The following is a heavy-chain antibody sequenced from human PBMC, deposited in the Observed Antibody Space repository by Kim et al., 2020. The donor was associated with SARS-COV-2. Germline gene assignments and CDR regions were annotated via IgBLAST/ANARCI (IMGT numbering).Heavy chain of an antibody. CDR2: IYHSGST. CDR1: GGSISSSNW. J-gene: IGHJ4*02. Sequence: SETLSLTCAVSGGSISSSNWWSWVRQPPGKGLEWIGEIYHSGSTNYNPSLKSRVTISVDKSKNQFSLKLSSVTAADTAVYYCARGRYYYGSGSQPSLHFDYWGQGTLVTVSS. CDR3: ARGRYYYGSGSQPSLHFDY. D-gene: IGHD3-10*01. V-gene: IGHV4-4*02.